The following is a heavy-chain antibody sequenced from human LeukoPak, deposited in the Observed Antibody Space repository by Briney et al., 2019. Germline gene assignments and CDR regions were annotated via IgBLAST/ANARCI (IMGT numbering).Heavy chain of an antibody. J-gene: IGHJ6*03. D-gene: IGHD3-3*01. CDR3: ARDTKAFGVVILPDYYYYMDV. CDR2: IYTSGST. Sequence: SETLSLTCTVSGGSISSYYWSWIRQPAGKGLEWIWRIYTSGSTNYNPSLKSRVTMSVDTSKNQFSLKLSSVTAADTAVYYCARDTKAFGVVILPDYYYYMDVWGKGTTVTVSS. CDR1: GGSISSYY. V-gene: IGHV4-4*07.